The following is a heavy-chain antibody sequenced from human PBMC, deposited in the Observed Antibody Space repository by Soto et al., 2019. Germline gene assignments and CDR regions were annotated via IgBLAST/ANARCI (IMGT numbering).Heavy chain of an antibody. J-gene: IGHJ4*02. D-gene: IGHD1-1*01. V-gene: IGHV4-39*01. CDR2: SSYNGGT. CDR3: VRHRIEVVWRGFDY. CDR1: ADSSTISDSY. Sequence: SSETLSLTCTVSADSSTISDSYFVCLRQPPGNGLQWIGSSSYNGGTFYNPSLKGRVAISVDPSKKHSSLQVTSVSAADTAVYYCVRHRIEVVWRGFDYWGQGSPVTVSS.